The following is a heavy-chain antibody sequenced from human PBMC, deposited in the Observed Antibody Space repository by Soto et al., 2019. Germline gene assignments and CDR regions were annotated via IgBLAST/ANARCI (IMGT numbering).Heavy chain of an antibody. J-gene: IGHJ4*02. CDR1: GGTFSSFA. CDR3: ARPHSGGVIIPFDY. Sequence: QVQLVQSGAEVKKPGSSVKASCRASGGTFSSFAFSWVRQVPGQGLEWMGGIIPSFDTANYAQKFQGRVTITADESTSTAYTELSSLTSEDTAVYFCARPHSGGVIIPFDYWGQGTLVTVSS. CDR2: IIPSFDTA. V-gene: IGHV1-69*12. D-gene: IGHD3-16*02.